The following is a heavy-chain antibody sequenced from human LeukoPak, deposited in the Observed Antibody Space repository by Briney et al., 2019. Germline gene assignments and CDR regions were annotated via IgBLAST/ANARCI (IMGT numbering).Heavy chain of an antibody. D-gene: IGHD2-2*01. V-gene: IGHV4-31*03. CDR2: TYYSGNT. J-gene: IGHJ5*01. CDR3: ARVVGSTSWLDS. Sequence: SETLSLTCTVSGASISDYYWSWVRQHPGKGLEWIAYTYYSGNTYYNPSLKSRVNLSVDTSNNQFSLNLTSVTAADTAVYYCARVVGSTSWLDSWGQGTRVTVSS. CDR1: GASISDYY.